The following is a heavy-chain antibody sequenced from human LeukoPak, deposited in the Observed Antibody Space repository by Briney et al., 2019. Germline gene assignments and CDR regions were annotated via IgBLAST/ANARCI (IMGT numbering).Heavy chain of an antibody. J-gene: IGHJ4*02. D-gene: IGHD3-22*01. V-gene: IGHV4-38-2*02. CDR3: AITYYYDTSAYYSALPDY. CDR2: IYETGST. Sequence: PSETLSLTCTVSGYAITSAYYWGWIRQPPGKGLEWIGNIYETGSTNYNPSLKSRVTISVDTSKNQFSLKLSSVTAADTALYYCAITYYYDTSAYYSALPDYWGQGTLVTVSS. CDR1: GYAITSAYY.